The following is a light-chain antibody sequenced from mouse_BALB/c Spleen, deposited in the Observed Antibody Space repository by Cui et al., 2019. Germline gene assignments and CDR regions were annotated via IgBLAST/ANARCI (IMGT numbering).Light chain of an antibody. CDR3: QQFYSYPLT. CDR2: WAC. CDR1: QSLLYSNNQKNY. V-gene: IGKV8-30*01. J-gene: IGKJ5*01. Sequence: DIVMSQSPSSLAVSVGEKVTMSCKSSQSLLYSNNQKNYLAWYQQKPGQSPKVLIYWACTRESGVPDRFTGSGSGTDFTLTISSVKAEDLAVYYCQQFYSYPLTFGAGTKLELK.